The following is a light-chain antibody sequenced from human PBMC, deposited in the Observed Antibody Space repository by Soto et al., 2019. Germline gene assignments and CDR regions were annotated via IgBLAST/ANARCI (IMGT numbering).Light chain of an antibody. Sequence: DIQMTQSASTLSASLGDRVTITCGASQSISNWLAWYQQKPGKAPKLLIYDASSLETGVPSRFSGSGSGTEFTLTISGLQPEDFATYYCQQSYDNLWTFGQGTRWIS. CDR3: QQSYDNLWT. CDR2: DAS. V-gene: IGKV1-5*01. J-gene: IGKJ1*01. CDR1: QSISNW.